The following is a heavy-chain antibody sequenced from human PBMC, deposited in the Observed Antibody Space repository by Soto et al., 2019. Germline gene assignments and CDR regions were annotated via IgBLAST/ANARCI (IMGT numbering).Heavy chain of an antibody. CDR2: IYYSGST. CDR3: ARRRGGITIFGVVMWGMDV. J-gene: IGHJ6*02. D-gene: IGHD3-3*01. V-gene: IGHV4-31*03. Sequence: PSETLSLTCTVSGGSISSGGYYWSWIRQHPGKGLEWIGYIYYSGSTYYNPSLKSRVTISVDTSKNQFSLKLSSVTAADTAVYYCARRRGGITIFGVVMWGMDVWGQGTTVTVSS. CDR1: GGSISSGGYY.